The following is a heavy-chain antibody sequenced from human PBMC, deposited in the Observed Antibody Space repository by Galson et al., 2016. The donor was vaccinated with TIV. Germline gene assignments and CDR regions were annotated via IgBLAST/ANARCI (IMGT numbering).Heavy chain of an antibody. Sequence: SLRLSCAASGLSVSINYMTWVRQAPGKGLEWVALISDGGKTYYPDSVKGRFTVSRDNSKNTLHLEMIGLGADDTAVYYCARDRIVDATYYYYYYGMDVWGQGTTVTVSS. CDR1: GLSVSINY. CDR2: ISDGGKT. D-gene: IGHD1-26*01. V-gene: IGHV3-66*02. CDR3: ARDRIVDATYYYYYYGMDV. J-gene: IGHJ6*02.